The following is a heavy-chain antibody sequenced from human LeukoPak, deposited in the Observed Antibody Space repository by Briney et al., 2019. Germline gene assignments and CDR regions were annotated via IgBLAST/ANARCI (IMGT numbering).Heavy chain of an antibody. CDR1: GFTFSGYA. D-gene: IGHD6-19*01. Sequence: GGSLRLSCAASGFTFSGYAMSWVRQAPGKGLEWVSAISGSGGSTYYADSVKGRFTISRDNSKNTLYLQMNSLRAEDTAVYYCARVGAVAGNYYYYGMDVWGQGTTVTVSS. CDR2: ISGSGGST. J-gene: IGHJ6*02. CDR3: ARVGAVAGNYYYYGMDV. V-gene: IGHV3-23*01.